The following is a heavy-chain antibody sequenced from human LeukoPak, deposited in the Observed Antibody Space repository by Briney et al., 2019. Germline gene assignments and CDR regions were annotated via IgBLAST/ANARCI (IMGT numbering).Heavy chain of an antibody. CDR3: ARGTLEHCSGASCYPLDS. CDR1: GFTFSNLA. Sequence: GGSLRLSCVASGFTFSNLAMGWVRQAPGKGLEWVSVISGSGGDTYYTGSVNGRFTISRDNSKNTLYLQMNSLRAEDTAVYYCARGTLEHCSGASCYPLDSWGQGTLVTVPS. CDR2: ISGSGGDT. J-gene: IGHJ5*01. V-gene: IGHV3-23*01. D-gene: IGHD2-15*01.